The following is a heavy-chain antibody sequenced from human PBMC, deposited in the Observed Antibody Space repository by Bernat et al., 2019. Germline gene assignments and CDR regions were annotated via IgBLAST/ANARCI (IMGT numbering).Heavy chain of an antibody. CDR3: ARRQGCSGSSCYSLWFDP. V-gene: IGHV4-39*01. J-gene: IGHJ5*02. CDR1: GASISTTGYY. Sequence: QLQLQESGPGLVKPSETLSLICTVSGASISTTGYYWGWIRQPPGKGLEWIGSIYYTGTTYYNPSLMSRVTMSVDTSNNQFSLKLSSVTAADTAVYYCARRQGCSGSSCYSLWFDPWGQGTLVTVPS. D-gene: IGHD2-15*01. CDR2: IYYTGTT.